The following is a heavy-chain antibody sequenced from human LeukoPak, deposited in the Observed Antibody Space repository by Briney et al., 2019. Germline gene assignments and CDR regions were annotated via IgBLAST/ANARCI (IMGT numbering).Heavy chain of an antibody. D-gene: IGHD5-18*01. J-gene: IGHJ4*02. CDR1: GYSISSGYY. V-gene: IGHV4-38-2*02. CDR2: IYHSGSI. CDR3: AREVQGDSYNF. Sequence: SGTLSLTCTVSGYSISSGYYWGWIRQPPGKGLEWIGSIYHSGSIYYNPSLKSRVTISVDTSKNQFSLKLSSVTAADTAVYYCAREVQGDSYNFWGQGTLVTVSS.